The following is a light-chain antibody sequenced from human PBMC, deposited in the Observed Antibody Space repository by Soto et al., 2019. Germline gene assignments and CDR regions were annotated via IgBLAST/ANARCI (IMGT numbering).Light chain of an antibody. CDR3: ISYTTTNTWV. Sequence: QAVVTQPASVSASPGQSITISCTGSSSDVGGFNYVSWYQHHPGKAPKVMIHEVSNRPSGISTRFSGSKSGNTASLTISGLQAEDEADYYCISYTTTNTWVFGGGTKVTVL. J-gene: IGLJ3*02. CDR2: EVS. CDR1: SSDVGGFNY. V-gene: IGLV2-14*01.